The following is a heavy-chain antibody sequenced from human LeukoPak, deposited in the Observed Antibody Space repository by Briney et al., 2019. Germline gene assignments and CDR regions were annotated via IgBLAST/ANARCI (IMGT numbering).Heavy chain of an antibody. CDR3: ARGSNYGSRTDYLDY. D-gene: IGHD4-17*01. CDR1: GFTFSSHW. V-gene: IGHV3-7*03. J-gene: IGHJ4*02. CDR2: IKQGGGER. Sequence: PGGSLRLSCAASGFTFSSHWMNWVRQAPGKGLEWVAHIKQGGGERNYVDSVKGRFTVSRDDAKSSLYLQMNSLRAEDTAIYYCARGSNYGSRTDYLDYWGQGTLVTVSS.